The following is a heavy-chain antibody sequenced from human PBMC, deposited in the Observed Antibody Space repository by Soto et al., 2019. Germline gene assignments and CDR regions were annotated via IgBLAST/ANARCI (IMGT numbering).Heavy chain of an antibody. CDR2: IKSKTDRGTT. J-gene: IGHJ3*02. V-gene: IGHV3-15*01. Sequence: PSETLTLSCAVSGVSISNAYIYWSRQAPGKGVEWVGRIKSKTDRGTTDYAAPVKGRLTISRADSKNTVYLQMNSLKTEETAVFYCTTDGGVPGAFDIWGQGTMVTVSS. CDR1: GVSISNAY. CDR3: TTDGGVPGAFDI. D-gene: IGHD3-16*01.